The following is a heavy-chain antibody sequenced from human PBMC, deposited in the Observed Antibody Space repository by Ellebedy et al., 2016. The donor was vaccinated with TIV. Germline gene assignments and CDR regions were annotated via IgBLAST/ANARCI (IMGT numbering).Heavy chain of an antibody. J-gene: IGHJ6*02. Sequence: GESLKISXAASGFTFSSYAMSWVRQAPGKGLEWVSAISGSGGSTYYADSVKGRFTISRDNSKNTLYLQMNSLRAEDTAVYYCAGGYSVISWYGYYYGMDVWGQGTTVTVSS. V-gene: IGHV3-23*01. CDR2: ISGSGGST. CDR3: AGGYSVISWYGYYYGMDV. D-gene: IGHD5/OR15-5a*01. CDR1: GFTFSSYA.